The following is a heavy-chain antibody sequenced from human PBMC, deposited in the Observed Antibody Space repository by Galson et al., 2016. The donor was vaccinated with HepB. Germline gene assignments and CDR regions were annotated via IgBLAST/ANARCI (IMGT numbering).Heavy chain of an antibody. J-gene: IGHJ4*02. CDR2: IYHSGRT. V-gene: IGHV4-4*02. CDR3: ARGEYTFDY. CDR1: GGSISSYNW. D-gene: IGHD2/OR15-2a*01. Sequence: SETLSLTCAVSGGSISSYNWWSWVRQPPGKGLEWIGEIYHSGRTKYNPSLKSRVTISVDTSKNQFSLTLSSVTAADTAVYYVARGEYTFDYWGQGTLVTVSS.